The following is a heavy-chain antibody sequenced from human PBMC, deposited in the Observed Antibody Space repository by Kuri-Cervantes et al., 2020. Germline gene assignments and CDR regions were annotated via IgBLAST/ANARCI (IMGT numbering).Heavy chain of an antibody. J-gene: IGHJ6*02. CDR3: AGDPFAIAAWGDYYYGMDV. CDR2: ISYDGSNK. D-gene: IGHD6-6*01. V-gene: IGHV3-30-3*01. Sequence: GGSLRLSCAASGFTFSSYAMHWVRQAPGKGLEWVAVISYDGSNKYYADSVKGRFTISRDNAKNTLYLRMNSLRAEDTAVYYCAGDPFAIAAWGDYYYGMDVWGQGTTVTVSS. CDR1: GFTFSSYA.